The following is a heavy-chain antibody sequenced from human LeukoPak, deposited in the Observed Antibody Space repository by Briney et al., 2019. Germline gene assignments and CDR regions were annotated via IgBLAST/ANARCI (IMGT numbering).Heavy chain of an antibody. Sequence: SVKVSCKASGGTFSSYAISWVRQAPGQGLEWMGGIIPIFGTANYAQKFQGRVTIAADKSTSTAYMELSSLRSEDTAVYYCASSTAYYYYYYMDVWGKGTTVTVSS. V-gene: IGHV1-69*06. J-gene: IGHJ6*03. CDR1: GGTFSSYA. CDR2: IIPIFGTA. CDR3: ASSTAYYYYYYMDV. D-gene: IGHD4-17*01.